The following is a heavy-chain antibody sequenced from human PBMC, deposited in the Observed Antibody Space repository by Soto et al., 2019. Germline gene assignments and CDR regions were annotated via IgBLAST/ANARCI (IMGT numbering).Heavy chain of an antibody. CDR1: GCTLRSYA. V-gene: IGHV3-30-3*01. Sequence: PERSLRLSCSASGCTLRSYAMHWVRQAPGMGLEWVAVISYDGSNKYYADSVKGRFTISRDNSKNTLYLQMNSLRAEDTAVYYCARGDDVVLWVGQLLSSSDYYGMDVWGKGTTGTLST. J-gene: IGHJ6*04. CDR3: ARGDDVVLWVGQLLSSSDYYGMDV. D-gene: IGHD3-10*01. CDR2: ISYDGSNK.